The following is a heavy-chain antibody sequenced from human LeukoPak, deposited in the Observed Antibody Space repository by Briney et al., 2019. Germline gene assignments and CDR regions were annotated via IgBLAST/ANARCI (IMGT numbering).Heavy chain of an antibody. Sequence: PSETLSLTCTVSGGSFSGIFWTWIRQSPGKGLEWIGEINHSGSTNYNPSLKSRVTISVDTSKNQFSLKLSSVTAADTAVYYCARGSAAGTWLWGQGTLVTVSS. CDR3: ARGSAAGTWL. CDR1: GGSFSGIF. D-gene: IGHD6-13*01. J-gene: IGHJ4*02. CDR2: INHSGST. V-gene: IGHV4-34*01.